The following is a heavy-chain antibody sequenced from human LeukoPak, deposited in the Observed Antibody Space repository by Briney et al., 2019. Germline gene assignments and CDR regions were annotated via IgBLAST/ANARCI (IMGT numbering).Heavy chain of an antibody. Sequence: ASVKVSCKAFGYTFTGYYLHWVRQAPGQGLEWMGWINPNSGGTIYAQKLQGRVNITTDTSTSTAYMELRSLRSDDTAVYYCARSRYDSSGYYYYYYYYYMDVWGKGTTVTISS. CDR1: GYTFTGYY. CDR2: INPNSGGT. D-gene: IGHD3-22*01. CDR3: ARSRYDSSGYYYYYYYYYMDV. V-gene: IGHV1-2*02. J-gene: IGHJ6*03.